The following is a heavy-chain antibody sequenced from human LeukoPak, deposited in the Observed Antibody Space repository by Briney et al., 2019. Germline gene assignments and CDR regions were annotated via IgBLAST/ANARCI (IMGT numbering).Heavy chain of an antibody. V-gene: IGHV5-51*01. CDR3: ARFTSVVVVPAAIEHYYGMDV. J-gene: IGHJ6*02. CDR1: GYSFTSYW. Sequence: GESLKISRKGSGYSFTSYWIGWVRQMPGKGLEWMGIIYPGDSDTRYSPSFQGQVTISADKSISTAYLQWSSLKASDTAMYYCARFTSVVVVPAAIEHYYGMDVWGQGTTVTVSS. D-gene: IGHD2-2*01. CDR2: IYPGDSDT.